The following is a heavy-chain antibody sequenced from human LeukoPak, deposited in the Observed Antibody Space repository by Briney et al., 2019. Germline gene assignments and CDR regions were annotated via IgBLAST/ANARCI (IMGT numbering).Heavy chain of an antibody. J-gene: IGHJ4*02. Sequence: GGSLRLSCAASGFTFNNFAMHWVRQAPGKGLEWVAFIRYDGSIKYYADSVKGRFTISRDNSKNTLYLQMNSLRVEDTAVYYCATDLWAGGYFDYWGQGTLVTVSS. CDR3: ATDLWAGGYFDY. CDR2: IRYDGSIK. CDR1: GFTFNNFA. D-gene: IGHD3-10*01. V-gene: IGHV3-30*02.